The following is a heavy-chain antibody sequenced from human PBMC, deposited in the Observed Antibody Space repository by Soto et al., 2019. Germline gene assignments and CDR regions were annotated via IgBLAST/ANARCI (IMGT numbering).Heavy chain of an antibody. Sequence: GASVKVSCKASGYTFTGYYMHWVRQAPGQGLEWMGWINPNSGGTNYAQKFQGWVTMTRDTSISTAYMELSRLRSDDTAVYYCARLRVGATYTDAFDFWGQGTMVTVSS. J-gene: IGHJ3*01. CDR1: GYTFTGYY. V-gene: IGHV1-2*04. CDR2: INPNSGGT. D-gene: IGHD1-26*01. CDR3: ARLRVGATYTDAFDF.